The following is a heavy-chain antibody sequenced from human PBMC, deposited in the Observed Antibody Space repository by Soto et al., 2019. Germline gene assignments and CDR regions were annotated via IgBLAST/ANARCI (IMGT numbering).Heavy chain of an antibody. CDR3: AKPLPRPDNSGYYPNFDY. D-gene: IGHD3-22*01. CDR1: GFTFSSYA. CDR2: ISGSGGST. Sequence: GGSLRLSCAASGFTFSSYAMSWVRQAPGKGLEWVSGISGSGGSTYYADSVKGRFTISRDTSKNTLYLQMASLRAEDTAVYYCAKPLPRPDNSGYYPNFDYWGQGTPVTVSS. J-gene: IGHJ4*02. V-gene: IGHV3-23*01.